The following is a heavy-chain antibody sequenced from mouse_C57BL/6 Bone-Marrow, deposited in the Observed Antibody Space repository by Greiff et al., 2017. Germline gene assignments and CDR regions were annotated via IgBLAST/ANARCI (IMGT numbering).Heavy chain of an antibody. D-gene: IGHD1-1*01. CDR3: ARDRYYGSSWFAY. V-gene: IGHV1-69*01. CDR1: GYTFTSYW. J-gene: IGHJ3*01. CDR2: IDPSDSYT. Sequence: VQLQQPGAELVMPGASVKLSCKASGYTFTSYWMHWVKQRPGQGLEWIGEIDPSDSYTNYNQKFKGKSTLTVDKSSSPAYMQLSSLTSEDSAVYYCARDRYYGSSWFAYWGQGTLVTVSA.